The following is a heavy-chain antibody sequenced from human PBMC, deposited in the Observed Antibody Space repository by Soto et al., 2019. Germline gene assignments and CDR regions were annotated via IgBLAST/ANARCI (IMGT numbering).Heavy chain of an antibody. CDR1: GFTFSTYS. Sequence: GGSLRLSCAASGFTFSTYSMNWVRQAPGKGLEWVSYISSSSSTINYADSVKGRFTISRDNAKNALYLQMNSLRDEDTAVFYCARDVQPGVRREYDYWGQGTLVTVSS. V-gene: IGHV3-48*02. J-gene: IGHJ4*02. CDR3: ARDVQPGVRREYDY. D-gene: IGHD1-1*01. CDR2: ISSSSSTI.